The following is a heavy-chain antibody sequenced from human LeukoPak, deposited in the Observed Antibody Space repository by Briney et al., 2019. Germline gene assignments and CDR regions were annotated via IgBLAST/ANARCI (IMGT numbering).Heavy chain of an antibody. D-gene: IGHD1-26*01. CDR1: GGSISSYY. CDR3: ARVGSGSFDY. V-gene: IGHV4-59*01. Sequence: SETLSLTCTVSGGSISSYYWSWIRQPPGKGLEWIGYNSYSGNTNYNPSLKSRDTISVDTSKNHFSLNLSSVTAADTAVYYCARVGSGSFDYWGQGTLVTVSS. J-gene: IGHJ4*02. CDR2: NSYSGNT.